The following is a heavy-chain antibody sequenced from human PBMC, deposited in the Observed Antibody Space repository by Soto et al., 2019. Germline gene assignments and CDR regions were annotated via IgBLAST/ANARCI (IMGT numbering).Heavy chain of an antibody. CDR1: GYTFTSYY. CDR2: INPSGGST. J-gene: IGHJ3*02. CDR3: ARESRTSAFDI. Sequence: ASVKVSCKASGYTFTSYYMHWVRQAPGQGLEWMGVINPSGGSTSYAQKFQGRVTMTRDTSTCTVYMELSSLRSEDTAVYYCARESRTSAFDIWGQGTMVTVSS. V-gene: IGHV1-46*03.